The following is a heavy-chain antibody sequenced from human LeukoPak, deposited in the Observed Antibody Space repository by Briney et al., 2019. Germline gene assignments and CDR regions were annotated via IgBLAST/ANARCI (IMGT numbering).Heavy chain of an antibody. J-gene: IGHJ4*02. Sequence: SETLSLTCVVYGGSFSGYYWSWIRQPPGKGLEWIGEINHSGSTNYNPSLKSRVTISVDTSKNQFSLKLSSVTAADTAVYYCARLSGYSSGWPYDYWGQGTLVTVSS. CDR2: INHSGST. D-gene: IGHD6-19*01. CDR3: ARLSGYSSGWPYDY. CDR1: GGSFSGYY. V-gene: IGHV4-34*01.